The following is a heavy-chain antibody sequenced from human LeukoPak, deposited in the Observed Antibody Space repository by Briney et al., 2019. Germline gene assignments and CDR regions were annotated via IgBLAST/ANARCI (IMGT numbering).Heavy chain of an antibody. J-gene: IGHJ6*03. CDR2: IRYDGSNK. CDR1: GFTFSSYG. Sequence: GGSLRLSCAASGFTFSSYGMHWVRQAPGKGLEWVAFIRYDGSNKYYADSVKGRFTISRDNSKNTLYLQMNSLRAEDTAVYYCAKGESITMVRGVIPYYYYYMDVWGKGTTVTISS. V-gene: IGHV3-30*02. CDR3: AKGESITMVRGVIPYYYYYMDV. D-gene: IGHD3-10*01.